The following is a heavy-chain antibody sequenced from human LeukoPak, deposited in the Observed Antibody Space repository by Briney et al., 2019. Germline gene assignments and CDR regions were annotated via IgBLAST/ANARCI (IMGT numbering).Heavy chain of an antibody. J-gene: IGHJ4*02. CDR3: ARGRAGYYDILTGHERLVGESLDY. V-gene: IGHV4-61*02. CDR2: IFTSGST. CDR1: GGSISSGSYY. Sequence: SQTLSLTCTVSGGSISSGSYYWSWIRQPAGKGLEWIGRIFTSGSTNYNPSLKSRVTISVDTSKNQFSLKLSSVTAADTAVYYCARGRAGYYDILTGHERLVGESLDYWGQGTLVTVSS. D-gene: IGHD3-9*01.